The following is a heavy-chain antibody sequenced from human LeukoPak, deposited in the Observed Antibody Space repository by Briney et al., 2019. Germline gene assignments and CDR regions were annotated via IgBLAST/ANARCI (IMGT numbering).Heavy chain of an antibody. V-gene: IGHV1-2*02. J-gene: IGHJ3*02. CDR2: MNTNSGGA. CDR3: AMTSPSGYNLVGAFDT. D-gene: IGHD5-24*01. Sequence: ASVKVSCKISGYTFTGYYIHWVRQPPGQGLEWMGWMNTNSGGAKYIQKFQGRVTMTRDTSISTAYMQLSSLTSDDTGVYYCAMTSPSGYNLVGAFDTWGQGTVVTVSS. CDR1: GYTFTGYY.